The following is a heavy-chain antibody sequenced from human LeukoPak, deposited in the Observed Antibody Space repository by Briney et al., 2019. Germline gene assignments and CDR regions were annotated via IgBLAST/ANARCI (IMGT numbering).Heavy chain of an antibody. V-gene: IGHV3-30*02. CDR3: ARARYYDSSGYNY. D-gene: IGHD3-22*01. Sequence: GGSLRLSCAASGFTFSSYGMHWVRQAPGKGLEWVAFIRYDGSNKYYADSVKGRFTISRDNSKNTLYLQMNSLRTEDTAVYYCARARYYDSSGYNYWGQGTLVTVSS. CDR2: IRYDGSNK. J-gene: IGHJ4*02. CDR1: GFTFSSYG.